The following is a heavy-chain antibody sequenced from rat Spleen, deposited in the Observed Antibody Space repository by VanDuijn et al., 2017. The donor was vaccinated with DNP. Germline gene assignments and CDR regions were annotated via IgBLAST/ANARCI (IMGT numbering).Heavy chain of an antibody. CDR1: GFNFNDHW. Sequence: EVKLVESGGGLVQPGRSLKLSCAASGFNFNDHWMGWVRQAPGKGLEWIATITTSGDSTYYRDSVKGRFTISRDNAKSTLYLQMNSLRSEDTATYYCTVDRDGSYGVAYWGQGTLVTVSS. CDR3: TVDRDGSYGVAY. V-gene: IGHV5-31*01. CDR2: ITTSGDST. D-gene: IGHD1-12*02. J-gene: IGHJ3*01.